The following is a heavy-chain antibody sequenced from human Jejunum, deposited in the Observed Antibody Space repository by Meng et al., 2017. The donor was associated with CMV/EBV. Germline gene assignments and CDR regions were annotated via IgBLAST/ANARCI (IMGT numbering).Heavy chain of an antibody. CDR2: ISSSSRYI. Sequence: EVELGGSGGGLVKPGGSLRLFCIGSGFTFSSYNMNWVRQAPGKGLEWVSSISSSSRYINYADSVKGRFTISRDNAKNSLYLQMNSLRVEDTAIYYCARDIDHWGQGTLVTVSS. CDR3: ARDIDH. V-gene: IGHV3-21*01. J-gene: IGHJ5*02. CDR1: GFTFSSYN.